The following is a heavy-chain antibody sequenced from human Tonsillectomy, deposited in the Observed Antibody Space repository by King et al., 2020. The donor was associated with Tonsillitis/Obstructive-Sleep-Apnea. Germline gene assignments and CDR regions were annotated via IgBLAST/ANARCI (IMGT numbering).Heavy chain of an antibody. CDR1: GFTFSSYS. D-gene: IGHD5-18*01. CDR2: ISSSSSYI. J-gene: IGHJ6*02. V-gene: IGHV3-21*01. Sequence: VQLVESGGGLVKPGGSLRLSCAASGFTFSSYSMNWVRQAPGKGLEWVSSISSSSSYIYYADSVKGRFTISRDNAKNSLYLQMNSLRAEDTAVYYCARETAMVDYHYYGMDVWGQGTTVTVSS. CDR3: ARETAMVDYHYYGMDV.